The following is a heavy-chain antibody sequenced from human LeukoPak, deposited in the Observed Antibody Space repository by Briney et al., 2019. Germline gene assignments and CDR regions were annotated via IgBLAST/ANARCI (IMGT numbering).Heavy chain of an antibody. CDR1: GGSISSYF. CDR3: ARLSGYDWESFYDY. V-gene: IGHV4-59*01. Sequence: SETLSLTCTVSGGSISSYFWSWVRQSPGKGLEWIGFMHHSGSANSNPSLKSRVTISMDTSKNQFSLKLSSVTAADTAVYYCARLSGYDWESFYDYWGQGTLVTVSS. D-gene: IGHD5-12*01. J-gene: IGHJ4*02. CDR2: MHHSGSA.